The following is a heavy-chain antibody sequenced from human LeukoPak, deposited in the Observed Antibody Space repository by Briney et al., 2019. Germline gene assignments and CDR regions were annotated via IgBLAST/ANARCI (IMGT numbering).Heavy chain of an antibody. CDR3: AKYSSGWCFEY. Sequence: PGGSLRLSCAASGFTFSSYAMSWVLQAPGKGLEWVSGISASGGSTYYADSVKGRFTISRDNSKNTLYLQMNSLRAEDTAVYYCAKYSSGWCFEYWGQGTLVTVSS. CDR1: GFTFSSYA. CDR2: ISASGGST. V-gene: IGHV3-23*01. J-gene: IGHJ4*02. D-gene: IGHD6-19*01.